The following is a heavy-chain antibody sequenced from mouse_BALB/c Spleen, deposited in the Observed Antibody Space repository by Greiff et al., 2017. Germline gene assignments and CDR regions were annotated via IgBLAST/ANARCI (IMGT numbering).Heavy chain of an antibody. CDR3: HYYGSSYNY. CDR2: IDPSDSYT. Sequence: QVQLQQPGAELVKPGASVKMSCKASGYTFTSYWMHWVKQRPGQGLEWIGVIDPSDSYTSYNQKFKGKATLTVDTSSSTAYMQLSSLTSEDSAVYYCHYYGSSYNYWGQGTTLTVSS. J-gene: IGHJ2*01. D-gene: IGHD1-1*01. V-gene: IGHV1S127*01. CDR1: GYTFTSYW.